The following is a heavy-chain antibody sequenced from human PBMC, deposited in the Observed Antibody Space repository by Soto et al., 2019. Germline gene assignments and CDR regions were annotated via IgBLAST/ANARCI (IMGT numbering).Heavy chain of an antibody. CDR2: ISGTGVPT. CDR1: GFDFSSYA. V-gene: IGHV3-23*01. D-gene: IGHD2-2*01. J-gene: IGHJ5*02. Sequence: PGGSLRLSCAASGFDFSSYAMSWVRQAPGKGLECISLISGTGVPTLYAESVKGRFSVSRDNSKDTLFLEMNNLGVDDTAMYYCAKSFCSSSSCFFLWVDPWGPETLVTVSS. CDR3: AKSFCSSSSCFFLWVDP.